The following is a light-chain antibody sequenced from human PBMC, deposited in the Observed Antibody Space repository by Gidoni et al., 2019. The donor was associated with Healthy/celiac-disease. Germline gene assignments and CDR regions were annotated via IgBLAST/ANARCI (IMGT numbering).Light chain of an antibody. V-gene: IGKV4-1*01. CDR2: WAS. CDR3: QQYYATPSIT. J-gene: IGKJ5*01. CDR1: QSVLYSSNNKNY. Sequence: DIVMTQSPDSLAVSLGERATINCKSRQSVLYSSNNKNYLTWYQQKPAQPPKLLIYWASTRESGVPARFSGSGSGTDFSLTISSLQADDVAVFYCQQYYATPSITFGQGTRLEIK.